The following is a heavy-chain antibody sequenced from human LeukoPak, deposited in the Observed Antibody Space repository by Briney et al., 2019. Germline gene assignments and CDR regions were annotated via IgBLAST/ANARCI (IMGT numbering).Heavy chain of an antibody. CDR1: GDSVSSNNGA. Sequence: SQTLSVTCAVSGDSVSSNNGAWNWLRQSPSRGLEWLGRTYYRSKWYNDYAESMKGRITINSDTSKNQFSLQLNPVTPEDTAVYYCARDLGNSGWYTFDYWGQGTLVTVSS. V-gene: IGHV6-1*01. CDR3: ARDLGNSGWYTFDY. D-gene: IGHD6-19*01. J-gene: IGHJ4*02. CDR2: TYYRSKWYN.